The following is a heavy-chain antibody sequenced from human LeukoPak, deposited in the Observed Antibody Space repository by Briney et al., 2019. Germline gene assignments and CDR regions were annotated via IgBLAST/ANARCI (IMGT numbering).Heavy chain of an antibody. CDR3: ARDSSGSYSY. J-gene: IGHJ4*02. D-gene: IGHD1-26*01. CDR2: INGDGSTT. CDR1: GFTFSNHW. V-gene: IGHV3-74*03. Sequence: PGGSLRLSCAASGFTFSNHWIHWVRQVPGKGLVWVSRINGDGSTTMYADSVEGRFTVSRDNAKRTLYLQMNSLRSEDTAVYYCARDSSGSYSYWGQGTLVTVSS.